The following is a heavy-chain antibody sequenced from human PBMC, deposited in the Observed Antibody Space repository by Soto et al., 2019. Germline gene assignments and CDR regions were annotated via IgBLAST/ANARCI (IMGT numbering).Heavy chain of an antibody. Sequence: XETLSLTSAVYGGSFSGYYWSWIRQPPGKGLEWIGEINHSGSTNYNPSLKSRVTISVDTSRNQFSLKLSSVTAADTAVYYCARYPPRYCSSTSCYKGNWFDPWGQGTLVTVSS. CDR3: ARYPPRYCSSTSCYKGNWFDP. CDR2: INHSGST. CDR1: GGSFSGYY. D-gene: IGHD2-2*02. V-gene: IGHV4-34*01. J-gene: IGHJ5*02.